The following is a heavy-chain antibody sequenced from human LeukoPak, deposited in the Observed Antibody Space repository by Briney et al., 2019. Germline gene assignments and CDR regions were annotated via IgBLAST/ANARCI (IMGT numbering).Heavy chain of an antibody. V-gene: IGHV3-48*04. Sequence: GGSLRLSCAASGFTFSTYNMNWVRQAPGKGLEWVSYISSSSSSIYYADSVKGRFTISRDNAKDSLYPQMNSLRAEDTAVYYCARRTSSGYTIDYWGQGTLVTVSS. D-gene: IGHD3-22*01. J-gene: IGHJ4*02. CDR1: GFTFSTYN. CDR2: ISSSSSSI. CDR3: ARRTSSGYTIDY.